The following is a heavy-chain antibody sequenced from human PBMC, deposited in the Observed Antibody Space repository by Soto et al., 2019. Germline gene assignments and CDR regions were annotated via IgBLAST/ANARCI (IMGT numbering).Heavy chain of an antibody. Sequence: PSGTLSLTCTVSGGSISSYYWSWIRQPPGKGQERIGYIYYSGSTNYNPSLKSRVTIAVDTSKNQFSLKLSSVTAADTAVYYCARAWDCSGGSCYSASSYNWFDPWGQGTLVTVSS. V-gene: IGHV4-59*08. CDR1: GGSISSYY. J-gene: IGHJ5*02. D-gene: IGHD2-15*01. CDR3: ARAWDCSGGSCYSASSYNWFDP. CDR2: IYYSGST.